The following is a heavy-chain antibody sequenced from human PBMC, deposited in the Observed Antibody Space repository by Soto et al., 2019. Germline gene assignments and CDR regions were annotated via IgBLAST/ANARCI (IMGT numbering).Heavy chain of an antibody. J-gene: IGHJ4*02. CDR1: GFTFSSYG. CDR3: AKEYSSSIDY. V-gene: IGHV3-30*18. Sequence: GGSLRLSCAASGFTFSSYGMHWVRQAPGKGLEWVAVISYDGSNKYYADSVKGRFTISRDNSKNTLYLQMNSLRAEDTAVYYCAKEYSSSIDYWGQGTLVTGSS. CDR2: ISYDGSNK. D-gene: IGHD6-6*01.